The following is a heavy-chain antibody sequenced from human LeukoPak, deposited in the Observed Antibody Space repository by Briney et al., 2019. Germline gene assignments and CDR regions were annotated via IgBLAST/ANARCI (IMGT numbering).Heavy chain of an antibody. V-gene: IGHV3-11*04. Sequence: PGGSLRLSCAASGFTFSDYYMSWIRQAPGKGLEWVSYISSGGSTIYYADSVKGRFTISRDNAKNSLYLQMNSLRAEDTAVYYCARDWDSSSWHDPYYFDYWGQGTLVTVSS. CDR2: ISSGGSTI. CDR1: GFTFSDYY. J-gene: IGHJ4*02. D-gene: IGHD6-13*01. CDR3: ARDWDSSSWHDPYYFDY.